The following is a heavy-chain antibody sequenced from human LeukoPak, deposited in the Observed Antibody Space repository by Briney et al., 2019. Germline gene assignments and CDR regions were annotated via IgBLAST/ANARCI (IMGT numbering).Heavy chain of an antibody. CDR3: ARGRRFREGSGYYQYYFDY. D-gene: IGHD3-22*01. V-gene: IGHV1-8*03. CDR2: MNQNRGEG. Sequence: GASGKVCCKASGYTLASYEINGVGEATRQGGKGRGWMNQNRGEGGYAQKLQGRVTITKKTSISTAYMELSSLRSEDTAVYYCARGRRFREGSGYYQYYFDYWGQGTLVTVSS. J-gene: IGHJ4*02. CDR1: GYTLASYE.